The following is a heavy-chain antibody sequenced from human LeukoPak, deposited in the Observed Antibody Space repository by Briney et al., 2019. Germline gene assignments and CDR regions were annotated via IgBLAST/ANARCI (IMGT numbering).Heavy chain of an antibody. V-gene: IGHV3-74*01. CDR2: IYNDGSTT. CDR1: GFMFSKSW. Sequence: GGSLRLSCAASGFMFSKSWMHWVRQVPGKWLVWVARIYNDGSTTNYADSVKGRFTISRDNAANTLFLQMSSLRAEDTAVYYCAREKDDHGDPGPLDAWGQGTLVTVSS. D-gene: IGHD4-17*01. J-gene: IGHJ5*02. CDR3: AREKDDHGDPGPLDA.